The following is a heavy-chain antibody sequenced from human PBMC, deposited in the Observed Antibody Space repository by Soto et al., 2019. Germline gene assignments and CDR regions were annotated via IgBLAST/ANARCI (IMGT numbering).Heavy chain of an antibody. CDR1: GLTFSISW. CDR2: INPAGNVQ. Sequence: VQLVESGGGLVQPGESLRLSCTASGLTFSISWMTWVRQAPGEGLEWVSNINPAGNVQHYADSVKERFTISRDNAKNSLFLQMSGLRVEDTAVYYCATSNPPYAFDMWGQGKMVTVSS. J-gene: IGHJ3*02. V-gene: IGHV3-7*01. CDR3: ATSNPPYAFDM.